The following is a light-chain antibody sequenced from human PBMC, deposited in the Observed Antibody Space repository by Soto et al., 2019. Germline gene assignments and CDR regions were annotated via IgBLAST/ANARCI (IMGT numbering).Light chain of an antibody. J-gene: IGLJ1*01. CDR2: EVN. V-gene: IGLV2-8*01. Sequence: QSVLTQPPSASGSPGQSVTISCTGTSSDVGGYNYVSWFQQHPGKAPKLIIHEVNQRPSGVPDRFSGSKSGNTASLTVSGLQAEDEGTYYCSSYGGYNNVLFGNGTKFTVL. CDR3: SSYGGYNNVL. CDR1: SSDVGGYNY.